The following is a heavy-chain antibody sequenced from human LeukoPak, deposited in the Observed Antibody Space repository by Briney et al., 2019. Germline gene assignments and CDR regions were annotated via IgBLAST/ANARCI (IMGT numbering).Heavy chain of an antibody. V-gene: IGHV4-39*01. J-gene: IGHJ4*02. CDR1: GGSISSSSYY. CDR3: VRDTGYSYALYYFDY. Sequence: SETLSLTCTVSGGSISSSSYYWGWIRQPPGKGLEWIGSIYYSGSTYYNPSLKSRVTISVDTSKNQFSLKLSSVTAADTAVYYCVRDTGYSYALYYFDYWGQGTLVTVSS. D-gene: IGHD5-18*01. CDR2: IYYSGST.